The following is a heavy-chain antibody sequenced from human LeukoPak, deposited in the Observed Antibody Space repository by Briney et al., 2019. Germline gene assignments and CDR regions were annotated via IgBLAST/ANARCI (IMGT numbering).Heavy chain of an antibody. CDR1: GFTFRSNY. Sequence: GGSLRLSWAASGFTFRSNYMSWVGRVPGKGRGWGSAINGGGGSTYYADSVKGRFTLSREHPRDTLYLQMHPLRAEDTAVYHCVRDEPGSSRYNWAQRPLVTVSS. D-gene: IGHD3-9*01. CDR2: INGGGGST. J-gene: IGHJ4*02. V-gene: IGHV3-23*01. CDR3: VRDEPGSSRYN.